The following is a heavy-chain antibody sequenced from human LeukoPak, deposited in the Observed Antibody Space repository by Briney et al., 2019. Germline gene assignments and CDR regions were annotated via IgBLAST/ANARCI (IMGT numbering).Heavy chain of an antibody. Sequence: GGSLRLSCAASGFTFSSYGMHWVRQAPGKGLEWVAVISYDGSNKYYADSVKGRFTISRDNSKNTLYLQMNSLRAEDTAVYCCAKARSSPLSRWGQGTLVTVSS. V-gene: IGHV3-30*18. J-gene: IGHJ4*02. CDR1: GFTFSSYG. CDR2: ISYDGSNK. D-gene: IGHD6-13*01. CDR3: AKARSSPLSR.